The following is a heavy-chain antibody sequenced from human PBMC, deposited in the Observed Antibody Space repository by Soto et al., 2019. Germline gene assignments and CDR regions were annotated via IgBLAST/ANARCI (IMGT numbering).Heavy chain of an antibody. CDR3: ARRVGLAPVYDAYEF. CDR2: VSANNRNT. J-gene: IGHJ3*01. CDR1: GFTFTIYG. D-gene: IGHD3-3*02. V-gene: IGHV1-18*01. Sequence: QVQLVQSGAEVKKPGASVKVSCKASGFTFTIYGVTWVRQAPGQGLEWMGWVSANNRNTPYAQKFQGRVTMTTDTSTSTAYMELRSLRPDDTAVEYGARRVGLAPVYDAYEFWGHGTMVTVSS.